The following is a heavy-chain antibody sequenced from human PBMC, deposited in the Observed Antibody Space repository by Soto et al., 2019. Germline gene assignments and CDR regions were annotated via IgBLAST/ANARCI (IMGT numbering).Heavy chain of an antibody. Sequence: GGSLRLSCAASGFTFSSYAMSWVRQAPGKGLEWVSAISGSGGSTYYADSVKGRFTISRDNSKNTLYLQMNSLRAEDTAVYYCAKVMKERIAVAGTVDYWGQGTLVTVSS. CDR3: AKVMKERIAVAGTVDY. CDR1: GFTFSSYA. CDR2: ISGSGGST. J-gene: IGHJ4*02. V-gene: IGHV3-23*01. D-gene: IGHD6-19*01.